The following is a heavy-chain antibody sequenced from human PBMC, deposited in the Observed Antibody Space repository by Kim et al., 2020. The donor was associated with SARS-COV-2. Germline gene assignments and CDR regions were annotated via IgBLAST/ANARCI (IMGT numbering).Heavy chain of an antibody. CDR1: GGSFSGYY. CDR2: INHSGST. D-gene: IGHD3-3*01. CDR3: ARGHGDVWSGYYIGMPNYYYMPV. V-gene: IGHV4-34*01. J-gene: IGHJ6*03. Sequence: SETLSLTCAVYGGSFSGYYWSWIRQPPGKGLEWIGEINHSGSTNYNPSLKSRVTISVDTSKNQFSLKLSSVTAADTAVYYCARGHGDVWSGYYIGMPNYYYMPVWGKGTTVTVSS.